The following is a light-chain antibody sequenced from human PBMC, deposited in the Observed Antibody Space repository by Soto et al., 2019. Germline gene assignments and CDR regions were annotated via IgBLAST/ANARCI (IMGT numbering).Light chain of an antibody. CDR2: NTS. Sequence: VMSQSPASLSVSPGDSASLSCRASQSLRHKLAWYHQKPGQPPRILIYNTSTRATAVSAKFNGSGSGTEFSLTMRSVQSEASATDYCQQYVSGPFSFGAWTTVEL. CDR3: QQYVSGPFS. J-gene: IGKJ4*01. CDR1: QSLRHK. V-gene: IGKV3-15*01.